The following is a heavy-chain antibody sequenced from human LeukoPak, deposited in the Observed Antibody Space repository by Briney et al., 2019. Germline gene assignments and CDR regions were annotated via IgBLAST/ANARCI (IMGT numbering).Heavy chain of an antibody. D-gene: IGHD3-10*01. CDR1: GFTVSINY. V-gene: IGHV3-53*01. J-gene: IGHJ5*02. Sequence: PGRSLRLSCAASGFTVSINYMSWVRHSPGKGREGGSVIYSGGSTYYADSVKGRFTISRDNSKNTLYLQMNSLRAEDTAVYYCARGRYGVISRGWFDPWGQGTLVTVSS. CDR2: IYSGGST. CDR3: ARGRYGVISRGWFDP.